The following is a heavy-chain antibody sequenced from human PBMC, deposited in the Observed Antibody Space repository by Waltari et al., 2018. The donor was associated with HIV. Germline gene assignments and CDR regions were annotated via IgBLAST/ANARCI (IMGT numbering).Heavy chain of an antibody. D-gene: IGHD6-6*01. CDR2: IYYSVTT. CDR1: GGSISRGGYY. V-gene: IGHV4-31*03. J-gene: IGHJ4*02. Sequence: QVQLPESGPGLVKHSQTLSVTGSVSGGSISRGGYYWSWIPQHPGNGLEWIGYIYYSVTTYYNPSRKSRVTISVDTSKNPFSLKLSSVTAAATAVYYCARDGRSIAAPLDYWGQGTLVTVSS. CDR3: ARDGRSIAAPLDY.